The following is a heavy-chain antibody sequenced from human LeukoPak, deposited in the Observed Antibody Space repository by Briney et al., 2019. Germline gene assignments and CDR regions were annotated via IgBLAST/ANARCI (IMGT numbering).Heavy chain of an antibody. Sequence: GGSLRLSCAASGFTVSNNYMTWVRQAPGKGLEWVSLISTGDSPYYTDSVKGRFTISRDNSKNTLFLQMNSLRAEDTAVYYCVRGFRGYSFDYWGQGTLVTVSS. CDR2: ISTGDSP. CDR3: VRGFRGYSFDY. J-gene: IGHJ4*02. CDR1: GFTVSNNY. V-gene: IGHV3-53*01.